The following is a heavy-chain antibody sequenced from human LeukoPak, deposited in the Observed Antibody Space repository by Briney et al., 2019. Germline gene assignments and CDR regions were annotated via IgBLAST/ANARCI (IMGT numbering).Heavy chain of an antibody. CDR2: IWYDGSNK. D-gene: IGHD3-22*01. Sequence: PGRSLRLSCAASGFTFSSYGMHWVRQAPGKGLEWVAVIWYDGSNKYYADSVKGRFTISRDNSKNTLYLQMNSLRAEDTAVYYCAKDQDMIVASDAFDIWGQGTMVTVSS. J-gene: IGHJ3*02. CDR1: GFTFSSYG. V-gene: IGHV3-33*06. CDR3: AKDQDMIVASDAFDI.